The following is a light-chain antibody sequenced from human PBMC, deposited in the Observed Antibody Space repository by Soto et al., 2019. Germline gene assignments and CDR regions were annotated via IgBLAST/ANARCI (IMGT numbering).Light chain of an antibody. CDR3: LQDYGDSWT. V-gene: IGKV3D-7*01. Sequence: EIVLTQSPATLSLSLGERATLSCRASQSLRTNSLAWYQQKPGQAPRLLIYGASTRATGISARFSGGGSGTEFTLTISSLQPEDFASYYCLQDYGDSWTFGQGTKVDIK. J-gene: IGKJ1*01. CDR1: QSLRTNS. CDR2: GAS.